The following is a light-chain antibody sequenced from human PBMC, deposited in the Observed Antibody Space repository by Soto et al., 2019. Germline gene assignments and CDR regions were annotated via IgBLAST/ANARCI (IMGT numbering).Light chain of an antibody. CDR2: DAS. V-gene: IGKV1-5*01. Sequence: DIQMTQSPSTLSASVGDRVTITCRASQSISSWLAWYQQKPGKAPKLLIYDASSLESGVPSRFSGSGSGTEFTLTISSLQPDDFATYYCQQYNSPWTFCQGTKGEIK. CDR3: QQYNSPWT. J-gene: IGKJ1*01. CDR1: QSISSW.